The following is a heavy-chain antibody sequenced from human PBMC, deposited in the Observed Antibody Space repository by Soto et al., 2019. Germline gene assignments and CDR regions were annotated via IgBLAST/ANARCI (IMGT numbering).Heavy chain of an antibody. J-gene: IGHJ4*02. CDR2: ISADNNNI. D-gene: IGHD5-18*01. CDR1: GYTFTSYA. Sequence: ASVKVSCKASGYTFTSYAMHWVRQALGQGLEWMGWISADNNNIKYLQKLQGRVTMTTDTSTSTAYMELRSLRSDDTAVYYCARDGGYNYGYVDYWGQGTLVTVSS. CDR3: ARDGGYNYGYVDY. V-gene: IGHV1-3*01.